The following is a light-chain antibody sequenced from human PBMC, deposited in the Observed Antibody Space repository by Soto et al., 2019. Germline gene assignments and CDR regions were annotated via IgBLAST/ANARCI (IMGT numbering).Light chain of an antibody. V-gene: IGKV3-20*01. J-gene: IGKJ1*01. CDR1: QSVSSSY. Sequence: EIVLTQSPGTLSLSPGERATLSCRASQSVSSSYLAWYQQKPGQAPRLLIYGASSRATGIPDRFSGSGSGTGFTLTIRRLEPEDYAVYYCQHYGNSPWTFGQGTKGEIK. CDR2: GAS. CDR3: QHYGNSPWT.